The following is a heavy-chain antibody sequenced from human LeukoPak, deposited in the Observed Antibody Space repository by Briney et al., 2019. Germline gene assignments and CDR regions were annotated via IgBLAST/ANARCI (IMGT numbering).Heavy chain of an antibody. CDR1: GGSFSGYY. J-gene: IGHJ6*03. Sequence: PSETLSLTCAVYGGSFSGYYWSWIRQPPGKGLEWIGEINHSGSTNYNPSLKSRVTISVDTSKNQFSLKLSSVTAADTAVYYCASTARGDLRFLEWLSARPYYYYMDVWGKGTTVTVFS. D-gene: IGHD3-3*01. CDR3: ASTARGDLRFLEWLSARPYYYYMDV. V-gene: IGHV4-34*01. CDR2: INHSGST.